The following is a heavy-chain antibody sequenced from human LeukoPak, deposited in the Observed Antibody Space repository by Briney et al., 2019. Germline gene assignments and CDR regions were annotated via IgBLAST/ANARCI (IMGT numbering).Heavy chain of an antibody. J-gene: IGHJ3*02. D-gene: IGHD4-23*01. V-gene: IGHV4-31*03. CDR3: ARDASYGGKSRDFDI. CDR1: GGSVSSGGYY. CDR2: IYYSGST. Sequence: NPSETLSLTCTVSGGSVSSGGYYWSWIRQHPGKGLEWIVYIYYSGSTYYNPSLKSRVTISVDTSKNQFSLKLSSVTAADTAVYYCARDASYGGKSRDFDIWGQGTMVTVSS.